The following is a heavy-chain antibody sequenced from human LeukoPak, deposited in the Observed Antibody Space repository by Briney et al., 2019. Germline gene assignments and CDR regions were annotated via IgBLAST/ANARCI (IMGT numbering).Heavy chain of an antibody. D-gene: IGHD4-17*01. J-gene: IGHJ3*02. CDR2: ISGSGGST. V-gene: IGHV3-23*01. CDR1: GFTFSSYD. Sequence: GGSLRLSCAASGFTFSSYDMSWVRQAPGKGLEWVSAISGSGGSTYYADSVKGRFTISRDNSKNTLYLQMNSLRAEDTAVYYCAKDPYGDYENDAFDIWGQGTMVTVSS. CDR3: AKDPYGDYENDAFDI.